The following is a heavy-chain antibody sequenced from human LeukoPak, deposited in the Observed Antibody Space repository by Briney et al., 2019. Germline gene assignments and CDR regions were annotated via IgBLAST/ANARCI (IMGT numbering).Heavy chain of an antibody. CDR3: ARGHDYFDY. V-gene: IGHV4-30-4*08. J-gene: IGHJ4*02. Sequence: PSETLSLTCTVSGDSISSGDYYWSWIRQPPGKGLEWIGYIYYSGNTYYNPSLQSRVTISVDTSKNQFSLNLSSVTAADTAVFYCARGHDYFDYWGQGPLVTVSS. CDR2: IYYSGNT. CDR1: GDSISSGDYY.